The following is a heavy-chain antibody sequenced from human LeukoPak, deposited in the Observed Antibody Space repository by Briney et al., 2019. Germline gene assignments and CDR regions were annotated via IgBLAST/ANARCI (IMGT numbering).Heavy chain of an antibody. CDR1: GFSFSSYY. J-gene: IGHJ4*02. CDR2: ISSSSYI. Sequence: PGGSLRLSCAASGFSFSSYYMNWVRQAPGKGLEWVSSISSSSYIDYADSVKGRFTISRDNAKNSVYLQMNSLRAEDTAVYYCASGGSYIQYWGQGTLVTVSS. D-gene: IGHD1-26*01. CDR3: ASGGSYIQY. V-gene: IGHV3-21*01.